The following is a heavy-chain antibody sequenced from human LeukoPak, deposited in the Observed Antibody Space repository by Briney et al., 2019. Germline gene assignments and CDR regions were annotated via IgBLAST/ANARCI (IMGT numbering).Heavy chain of an antibody. CDR3: TTGWIYGGYCGGDCYSR. V-gene: IGHV3-15*01. J-gene: IGHJ4*02. D-gene: IGHD2-21*02. Sequence: PGGSLRLSCAVSGFTFSSSAMSWVRQAPGKGLEWVGRIKSKTDGGTTDYAAPVKGRFTISRDDSKNTLYLQMNSLKTEDTAVYYCTTGWIYGGYCGGDCYSRWGQGTLVTVSS. CDR1: GFTFSSSA. CDR2: IKSKTDGGTT.